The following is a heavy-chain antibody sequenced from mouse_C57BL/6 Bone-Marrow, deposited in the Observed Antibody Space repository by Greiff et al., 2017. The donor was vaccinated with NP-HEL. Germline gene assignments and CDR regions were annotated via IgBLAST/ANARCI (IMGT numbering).Heavy chain of an antibody. V-gene: IGHV2-4*02. CDR1: GFSLTSYG. Sequence: QVQLQQSGPGLVQPSQSLSITCTVSGFSLTSYGVHWVRQPPGKGLEWLGVIWSGGSTDYNAAFISRLSISKDNSKSQVFFKMNSLQADDTAIYYCASNYYGSSYGAWFAYWGQGTLVTVSA. J-gene: IGHJ3*01. D-gene: IGHD1-1*01. CDR2: IWSGGST. CDR3: ASNYYGSSYGAWFAY.